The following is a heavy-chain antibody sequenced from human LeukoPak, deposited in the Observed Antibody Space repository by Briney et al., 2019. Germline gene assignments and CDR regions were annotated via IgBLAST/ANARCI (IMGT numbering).Heavy chain of an antibody. CDR1: GFTFSSYG. Sequence: GSLRLSCAASGFTFSSYGMHWVRQAPGKGLEWVAVIWYDGSNKYYADSVKGRFTISRDNSKNTLYLQMNSLRAEDTAVYYCAKDSEAYCGGDCYPPFDYWGQGTLVTVSS. D-gene: IGHD2-21*02. CDR2: IWYDGSNK. CDR3: AKDSEAYCGGDCYPPFDY. J-gene: IGHJ4*02. V-gene: IGHV3-33*06.